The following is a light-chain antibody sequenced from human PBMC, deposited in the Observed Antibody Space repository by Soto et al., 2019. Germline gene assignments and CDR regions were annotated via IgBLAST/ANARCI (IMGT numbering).Light chain of an antibody. CDR1: QSISNN. Sequence: EIVMTQSPATLSVSPGDRVTLSCWAGQSISNNLAWYQQKRSQAPRILIYGASTRYSGIPARFSGSGSGTEFTLTISSLQSEDFAVYYCQQYNSWPRTFGQGTRVEIK. J-gene: IGKJ1*01. CDR3: QQYNSWPRT. V-gene: IGKV3D-15*01. CDR2: GAS.